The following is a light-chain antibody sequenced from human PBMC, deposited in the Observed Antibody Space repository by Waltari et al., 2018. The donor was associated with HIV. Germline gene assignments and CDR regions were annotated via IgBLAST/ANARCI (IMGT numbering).Light chain of an antibody. J-gene: IGLJ2*01. CDR1: SSDVGAYAY. CDR3: CSYAGSDTFVL. CDR2: DFS. V-gene: IGLV2-11*01. Sequence: QSALTQPRSVSGSPGQSVSISCTGTSSDVGAYAYVSWYHQHTGNAPKLMIFDFSKRPSGVPDRFSGSKSDNTASLTISGLQAEDEADYYCCSYAGSDTFVLFGGGTKLTIL.